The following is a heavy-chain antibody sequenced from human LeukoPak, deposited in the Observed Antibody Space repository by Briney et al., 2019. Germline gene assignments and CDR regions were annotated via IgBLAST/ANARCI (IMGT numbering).Heavy chain of an antibody. CDR3: ARWGLGRLPQVETGYYYYGMDV. D-gene: IGHD1-14*01. J-gene: IGHJ6*02. V-gene: IGHV1-3*04. Sequence: ASVKVSCKTSGYTFTNYAIHWVRQAPGQRLEWMGWINTDNGDTKYSQKFQGRITITRDTSASTAYMELSSLRSEDTAVYYCARWGLGRLPQVETGYYYYGMDVWGQGTTVTVSS. CDR2: INTDNGDT. CDR1: GYTFTNYA.